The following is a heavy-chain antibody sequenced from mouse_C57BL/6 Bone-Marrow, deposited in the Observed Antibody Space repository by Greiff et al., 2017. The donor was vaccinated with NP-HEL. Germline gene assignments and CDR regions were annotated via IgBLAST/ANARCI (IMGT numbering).Heavy chain of an antibody. CDR1: GYTFTSYW. Sequence: VQLQQPGADLVKPGASVKLSCKASGYTFTSYWMHWVNQRPGRGLEWIGRIDPNSGGTKFKEKFKIKATLTVDKSSSTAYMQLRSLTSEDSAVSYCGRCYCGGRGWYLDFGGTGTTVTVSA. J-gene: IGHJ1*03. D-gene: IGHD1-1*01. CDR3: GRCYCGGRGWYLDF. CDR2: IDPNSGGT. V-gene: IGHV1-72*01.